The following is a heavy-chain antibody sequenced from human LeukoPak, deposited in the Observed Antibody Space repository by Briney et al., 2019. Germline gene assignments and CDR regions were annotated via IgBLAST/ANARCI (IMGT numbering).Heavy chain of an antibody. J-gene: IGHJ6*02. D-gene: IGHD3-10*01. CDR1: GFSFSSYW. V-gene: IGHV3-7*02. CDR2: IKQDGSEK. CDR3: ASLILPYMVRGVSYYYGMDV. Sequence: PGGSLRLSCAASGFSFSSYWMNWVRQAPGKGLEWVANIKQDGSEKYYVDSVKGRFTISRDDAKNSLYLQMNSLRAEDTAVYCCASLILPYMVRGVSYYYGMDVWGQGTTVTVSS.